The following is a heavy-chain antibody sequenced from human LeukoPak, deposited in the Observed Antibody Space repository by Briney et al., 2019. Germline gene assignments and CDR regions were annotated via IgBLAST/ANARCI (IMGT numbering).Heavy chain of an antibody. V-gene: IGHV4-59*08. CDR3: ARHSGDAFDI. J-gene: IGHJ3*02. D-gene: IGHD3-10*01. CDR1: GGSISSYY. Sequence: SETLCLTCTVSGGSISSYYWSWIRQPPGKGLEWIGYIYYSGSTNYNPSLKSRVTISVDTSKNQFSLKLSSVTAADTAVYYCARHSGDAFDIWGQGTMVTVSS. CDR2: IYYSGST.